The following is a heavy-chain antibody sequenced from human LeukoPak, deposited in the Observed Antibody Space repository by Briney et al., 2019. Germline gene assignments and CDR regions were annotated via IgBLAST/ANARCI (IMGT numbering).Heavy chain of an antibody. J-gene: IGHJ4*02. CDR2: INPSGGST. D-gene: IGHD3-10*01. CDR3: ARGSVGARSNYVGARHYYFDY. V-gene: IGHV1-46*01. CDR1: GYTFSSYY. Sequence: ASVKVSCKASGYTFSSYYMHWVRQAPGQGLEWMGIINPSGGSTTYAQQFQGRVTVTRDTSTSTVYMELSSLRSEDTAVYYCARGSVGARSNYVGARHYYFDYWGQGTLVTVSS.